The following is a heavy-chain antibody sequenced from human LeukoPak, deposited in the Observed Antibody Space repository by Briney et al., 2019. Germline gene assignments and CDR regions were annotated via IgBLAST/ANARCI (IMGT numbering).Heavy chain of an antibody. D-gene: IGHD4-11*01. J-gene: IGHJ4*02. Sequence: CIGYIYYTGSTNYTPSLKSRVIISVDTSKNQFSLKLSSVTAADTAVYYCARGEDLPGVVTNWGQGTLVAVSS. CDR3: ARGEDLPGVVTN. CDR2: IYYTGST. V-gene: IGHV4-59*08.